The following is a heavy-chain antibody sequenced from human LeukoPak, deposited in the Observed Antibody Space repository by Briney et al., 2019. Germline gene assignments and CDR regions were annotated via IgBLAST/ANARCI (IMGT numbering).Heavy chain of an antibody. Sequence: GGSLRLSCAASGFTFSSYAMSWVRQAPGKGLEWVSTVTSGGGSTYYADSVKGRFTISRDNSKNTLYLQMNSLRAEDTAVYYCAKDGHCSSTSCYYFDYWGQGTLVTVSS. CDR2: VTSGGGST. CDR1: GFTFSSYA. V-gene: IGHV3-23*01. CDR3: AKDGHCSSTSCYYFDY. D-gene: IGHD2-2*01. J-gene: IGHJ4*02.